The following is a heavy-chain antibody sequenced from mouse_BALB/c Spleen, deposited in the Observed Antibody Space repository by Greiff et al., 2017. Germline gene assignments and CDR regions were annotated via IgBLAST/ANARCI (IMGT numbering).Heavy chain of an antibody. J-gene: IGHJ4*01. V-gene: IGHV5-12-1*01. CDR1: GFAFSSYD. Sequence: EVQLVESGGGLVKPGGSLKLSCAASGFAFSSYDMSWVRQTPEKRLEWVAYISSGSSTIYYADTVKGRFTISRDNPKNTLFLQMTSLRSEDTAMYYCARGDYDVGAMDYWGQGTSVTVSS. CDR2: ISSGSSTI. CDR3: ARGDYDVGAMDY. D-gene: IGHD2-4*01.